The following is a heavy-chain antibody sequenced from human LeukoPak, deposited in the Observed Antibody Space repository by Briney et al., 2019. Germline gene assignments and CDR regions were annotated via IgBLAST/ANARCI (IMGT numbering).Heavy chain of an antibody. J-gene: IGHJ6*02. Sequence: GGSLTLSCAASGFTFSIYAMSWVRLAPGKGLEWVSCISGSGGSTYYADSVKGRFTISRDNSNYALYVQMNSLRVEDTAVYYFVKGGGFSSSGTLAMDVWGQPTTATLP. D-gene: IGHD3-10*01. CDR3: VKGGGFSSSGTLAMDV. V-gene: IGHV3-23*01. CDR1: GFTFSIYA. CDR2: ISGSGGST.